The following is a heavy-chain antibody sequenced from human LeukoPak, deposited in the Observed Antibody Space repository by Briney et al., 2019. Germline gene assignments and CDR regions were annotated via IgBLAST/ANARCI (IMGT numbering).Heavy chain of an antibody. CDR3: ARVVGSSSLYYYGMDV. D-gene: IGHD6-6*01. Sequence: GGSLRLSCAASAFTFSNYGIHWVRQAPGKGLEWVAFIRYDETKKYYADSVKGRFTISRDNSKNTLYLQMNSLRAEDTAVYYCARVVGSSSLYYYGMDVWGQGTTVTVSS. CDR2: IRYDETKK. CDR1: AFTFSNYG. J-gene: IGHJ6*02. V-gene: IGHV3-30*02.